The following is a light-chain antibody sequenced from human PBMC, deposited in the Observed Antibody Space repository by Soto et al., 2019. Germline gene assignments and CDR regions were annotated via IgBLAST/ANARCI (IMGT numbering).Light chain of an antibody. CDR2: GVS. J-gene: IGKJ1*01. Sequence: PGEGATLSCRASQSVSSSYLAWYQQKPGQAPRLLMYGVSSRATGIPDRFSGSGSGTDFTLTISRLEPEDFAVYYCQQLGAFGQGTKVDIK. CDR3: QQLGA. CDR1: QSVSSSY. V-gene: IGKV3-20*01.